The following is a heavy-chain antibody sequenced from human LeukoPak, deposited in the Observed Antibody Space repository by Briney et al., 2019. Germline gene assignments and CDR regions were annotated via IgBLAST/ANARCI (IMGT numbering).Heavy chain of an antibody. D-gene: IGHD3-22*01. Sequence: PGGSLRLSCAASGFTFDDYGMSWVRQAPGKGLEWVSGINWNGGSTGYADSVKGRFTISRDNAKNSLYLQMNSLRAEDTALYYCAREGRYYDSSGYYFDYWGQGTLVTVSS. CDR1: GFTFDDYG. CDR2: INWNGGST. V-gene: IGHV3-20*04. CDR3: AREGRYYDSSGYYFDY. J-gene: IGHJ4*02.